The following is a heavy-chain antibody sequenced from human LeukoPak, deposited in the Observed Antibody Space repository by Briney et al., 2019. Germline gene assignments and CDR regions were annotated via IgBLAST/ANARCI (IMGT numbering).Heavy chain of an antibody. D-gene: IGHD2-2*01. V-gene: IGHV4-34*01. CDR2: INHSGRS. J-gene: IGHJ5*02. Sequence: SETLSLTCAVYGGSFSGYYWTWIRQIPGKGLEWVGEINHSGRSNYNPSLKSRVTISVDTSKDQFSLNLSSVTATDTAVYYCARGPVVYSWYQLPRGFGPWGQGTLVTVSS. CDR3: ARGPVVYSWYQLPRGFGP. CDR1: GGSFSGYY.